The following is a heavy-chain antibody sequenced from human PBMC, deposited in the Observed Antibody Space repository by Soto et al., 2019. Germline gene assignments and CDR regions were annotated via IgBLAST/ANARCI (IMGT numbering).Heavy chain of an antibody. CDR2: ISAYNGNT. CDR1: GYTFTSYG. D-gene: IGHD2-15*01. V-gene: IGHV1-18*01. Sequence: QVQLVQSGAEVKKPGASVKVSCKASGYTFTSYGISWVRQAPGQGLEWMGWISAYNGNTNYAQKLQGRVTMTTDTSTRTAYMELRSLRSDDTAVYYCARDHASYCSGGSCYPSYYYYGMDVWGQGTTVTVSS. J-gene: IGHJ6*02. CDR3: ARDHASYCSGGSCYPSYYYYGMDV.